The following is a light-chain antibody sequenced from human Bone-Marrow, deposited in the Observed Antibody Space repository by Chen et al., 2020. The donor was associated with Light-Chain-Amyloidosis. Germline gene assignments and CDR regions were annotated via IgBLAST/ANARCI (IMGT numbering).Light chain of an antibody. Sequence: DIQMTQSPSSLSASVGDRVTITCQASQDINKYLNWYQQKPGKAPKLLIYDASHLETGVPSRFTGSGSGTDFTFTISSLQPEDIATYYCQHYHYLPPFTFGPGTKVDVK. CDR3: QHYHYLPPFT. V-gene: IGKV1-33*01. CDR1: QDINKY. J-gene: IGKJ3*01. CDR2: DAS.